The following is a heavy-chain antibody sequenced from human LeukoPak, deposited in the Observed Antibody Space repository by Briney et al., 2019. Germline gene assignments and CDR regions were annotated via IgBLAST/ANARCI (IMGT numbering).Heavy chain of an antibody. J-gene: IGHJ4*02. Sequence: ASVKVSCKASGYTLTDYYMHWVRQAPGRGLEWMGCINPYNGGTIYAQKFQGRVTMTRDTSISTAYMELSRLRYDDTAVYYCARVALDSSGYPLYYFDYWGQGTLVTVSS. CDR3: ARVALDSSGYPLYYFDY. D-gene: IGHD3-22*01. CDR2: INPYNGGT. V-gene: IGHV1-2*02. CDR1: GYTLTDYY.